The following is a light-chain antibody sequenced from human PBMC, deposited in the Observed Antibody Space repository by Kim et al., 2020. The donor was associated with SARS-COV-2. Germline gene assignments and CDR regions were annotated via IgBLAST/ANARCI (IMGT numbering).Light chain of an antibody. J-gene: IGKJ2*01. Sequence: DIVMSQSPDSLAVSLGERATINCKSSQSVLYNSNNKNYLAWYQQKPGQPPKLLIYWASTRESGVPDRISGSGSGTDFTLTITNLQAEDVAVYYCHQSDNPPFTFGQGTKLEI. CDR3: HQSDNPPFT. V-gene: IGKV4-1*01. CDR2: WAS. CDR1: QSVLYNSNNKNY.